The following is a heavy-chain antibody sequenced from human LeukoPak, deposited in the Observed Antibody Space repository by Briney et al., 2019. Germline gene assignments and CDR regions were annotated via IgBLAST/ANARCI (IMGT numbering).Heavy chain of an antibody. CDR1: GYTFTGYY. CDR3: AREDCSSTSCYAFDI. D-gene: IGHD2-2*01. J-gene: IGHJ3*02. V-gene: IGHV1-2*02. Sequence: ASVKVSCKASGYTFTGYYMHWVRQAPGQGLEWMGWINPNSGGTNYAQKFQGRVTMTRDTSISTAYMELSRLRSDDTAVYYCAREDCSSTSCYAFDIWGQGTMVTVSS. CDR2: INPNSGGT.